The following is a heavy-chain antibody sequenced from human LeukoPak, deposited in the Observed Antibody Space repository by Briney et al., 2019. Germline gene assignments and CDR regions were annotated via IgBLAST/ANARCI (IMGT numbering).Heavy chain of an antibody. J-gene: IGHJ4*02. V-gene: IGHV3-23*01. Sequence: PGGSLRLSCAASGFTFSSYSMNWVRQAPGKGLEWVSAISGSGGSAYYADSVKGRFTISRDNSKNTLYLQMNSLRAEDTAVYYCAKIGDYGVSFARVDYWGQGTLVTVSS. D-gene: IGHD4-17*01. CDR3: AKIGDYGVSFARVDY. CDR1: GFTFSSYS. CDR2: ISGSGGSA.